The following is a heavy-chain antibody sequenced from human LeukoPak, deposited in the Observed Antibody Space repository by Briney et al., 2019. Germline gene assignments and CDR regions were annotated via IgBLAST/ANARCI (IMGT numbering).Heavy chain of an antibody. V-gene: IGHV3-21*01. CDR1: GFTFSSYS. J-gene: IGHJ5*02. CDR2: ISSSSSYI. Sequence: GGSLRLSCAASGFTFSSYSMNWVRQAPGKGLEWVSSISSSSSYIYYADSVKGRFTISRDNAKNSLYLQMNSLRAEDTAVYYCARAPGYSSSWLRWFDPWGQGTLVTVSS. D-gene: IGHD6-13*01. CDR3: ARAPGYSSSWLRWFDP.